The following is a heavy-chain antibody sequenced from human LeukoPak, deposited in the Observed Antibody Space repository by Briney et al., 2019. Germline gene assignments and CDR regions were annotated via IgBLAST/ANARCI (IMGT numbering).Heavy chain of an antibody. CDR2: INHSGST. CDR1: GGSFRGYY. J-gene: IGHJ5*02. V-gene: IGHV4-34*01. CDR3: ARRRAITMVRGVRGGFDP. D-gene: IGHD3-10*01. Sequence: SETLSLTCAVYGGSFRGYYWSWIRQPPGKGRDWIGEINHSGSTNYKPSRKSRVTISVDTSKTQSSLKLSFVTAADAAVYYCARRRAITMVRGVRGGFDPWGQGTLVTVSS.